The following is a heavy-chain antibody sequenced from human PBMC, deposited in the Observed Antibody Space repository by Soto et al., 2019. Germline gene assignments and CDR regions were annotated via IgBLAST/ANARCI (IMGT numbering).Heavy chain of an antibody. D-gene: IGHD3-3*01. J-gene: IGHJ4*02. CDR1: GFTFSSYG. CDR3: ARDSYYDFWSGPSGRYFDY. CDR2: IWYDGSNK. V-gene: IGHV3-33*01. Sequence: GGSLRLSCAASGFTFSSYGMHWVRQAPGKGLEWVAVIWYDGSNKYYADSVKGRFTIPRDNSKNTLYLQMNSLRAEDTAVYYCARDSYYDFWSGPSGRYFDYWGQGTLVTVSS.